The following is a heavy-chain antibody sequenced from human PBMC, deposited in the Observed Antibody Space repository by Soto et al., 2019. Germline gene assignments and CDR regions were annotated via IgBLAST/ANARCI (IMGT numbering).Heavy chain of an antibody. CDR2: IYHSGST. V-gene: IGHV4-39*07. CDR3: ARVPSP. Sequence: SETLSLTCTVSGGSISSSSYYWSWIRQPPGKGLEWIGYIYHSGSTYYNPSLKSRATISVDRSKNQFSLKLSSVTAADTAVYYCARVPSPWGQGTLVTVSS. J-gene: IGHJ5*02. CDR1: GGSISSSSYY.